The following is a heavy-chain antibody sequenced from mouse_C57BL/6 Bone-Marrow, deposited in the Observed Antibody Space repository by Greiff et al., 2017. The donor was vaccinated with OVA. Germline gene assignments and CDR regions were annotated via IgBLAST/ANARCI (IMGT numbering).Heavy chain of an antibody. Sequence: EVQLQESGGGLVQPGGSLSLSCAASGFTFTDYYMSWVRQPPGKALEWLGFIRNKANGYTTEYSASVKGRFTISRDNSQSILYLQMNALRAEDSATYYCARPYYYGSSYYAMDYWGQGTSVTVSS. CDR1: GFTFTDYY. V-gene: IGHV7-3*01. J-gene: IGHJ4*01. CDR3: ARPYYYGSSYYAMDY. D-gene: IGHD1-1*01. CDR2: IRNKANGYTT.